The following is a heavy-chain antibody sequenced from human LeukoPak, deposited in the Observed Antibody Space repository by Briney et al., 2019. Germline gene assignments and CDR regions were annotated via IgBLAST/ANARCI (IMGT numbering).Heavy chain of an antibody. Sequence: PSETLSLTCAVYIDSFSNYHWNWIRQTPAKGMEWIGEVNESGGTNISPSLRSRVILSVDTSKNQFSLNLNSVTAADTAVYYCARQRHSSGRRFDYWGQGTLVTVSS. D-gene: IGHD6-19*01. J-gene: IGHJ4*02. CDR1: IDSFSNYH. V-gene: IGHV4-34*01. CDR3: ARQRHSSGRRFDY. CDR2: VNESGGT.